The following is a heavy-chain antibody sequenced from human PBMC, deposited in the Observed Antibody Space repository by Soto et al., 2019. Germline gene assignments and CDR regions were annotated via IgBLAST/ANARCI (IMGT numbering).Heavy chain of an antibody. Sequence: SETLSLTCTVSGGSISSGGYYWSWIRQHPGKGLEWIGYIYYSGSTYYNPSLKSRLTISVDTSKNQFSLKLSSVTAADTAVYYCARDPGSGSYYGWFDPWGQGTLVTVSS. CDR1: GGSISSGGYY. D-gene: IGHD3-10*01. CDR3: ARDPGSGSYYGWFDP. J-gene: IGHJ5*02. V-gene: IGHV4-31*03. CDR2: IYYSGST.